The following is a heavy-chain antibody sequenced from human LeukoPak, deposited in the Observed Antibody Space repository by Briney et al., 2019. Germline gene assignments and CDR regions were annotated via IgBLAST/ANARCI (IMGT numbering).Heavy chain of an antibody. CDR1: GGSISSGGYY. Sequence: PSQTLSLTCTVSGGSISSGGYYWSWIRQPPGKGLEWIGYIYYSGSTNYNPSLKSRVTISVDTSKNQFSLKLSSVTAADTAVYYCAREDYDRGRAFDIWGQGTMVTVSS. D-gene: IGHD3-22*01. J-gene: IGHJ3*02. CDR3: AREDYDRGRAFDI. V-gene: IGHV4-61*08. CDR2: IYYSGST.